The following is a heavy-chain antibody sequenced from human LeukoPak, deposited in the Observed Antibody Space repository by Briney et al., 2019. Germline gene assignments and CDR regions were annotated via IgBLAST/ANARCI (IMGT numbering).Heavy chain of an antibody. J-gene: IGHJ5*02. CDR1: GASISSYY. D-gene: IGHD1-1*01. CDR3: GGVPTGTVDP. CDR2: VYYTGYT. V-gene: IGHV4-59*01. Sequence: SETLSLTCAVSGASISSYYWGWIRQPPGKRLEWLGYVYYTGYTNYNPSLKSRVTISVDTSKNQFSLKLNSVTAADTAIYYCGGVPTGTVDPWGREPWSPSPQ.